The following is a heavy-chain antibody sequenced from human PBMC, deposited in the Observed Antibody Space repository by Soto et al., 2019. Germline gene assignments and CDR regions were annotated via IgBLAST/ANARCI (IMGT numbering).Heavy chain of an antibody. J-gene: IGHJ4*02. CDR3: AKVCLSGDEDEYCSGGSGYYLCVY. Sequence: VQLLESGGGLVQPGGSLRLSCAASGFTFSSYAMSWVRQAPGKGLEWVSAISGSGGSTYYADSVKGRFTISRDNSKSTQYMQMNSLRDEDTAVYYCAKVCLSGDEDEYCSGGSGYYLCVYGGQGTLVTVSS. CDR2: ISGSGGST. D-gene: IGHD2-15*01. CDR1: GFTFSSYA. V-gene: IGHV3-23*01.